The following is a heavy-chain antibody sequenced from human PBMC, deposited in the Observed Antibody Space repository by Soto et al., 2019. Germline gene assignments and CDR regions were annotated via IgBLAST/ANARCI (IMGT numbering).Heavy chain of an antibody. Sequence: QVQLVESGGGVVQPGRSLRLSCAASGFTFSSYGMNWVRQAPGKGLEWVAVIWYDGSNKYYADSVKGRFTISRDNSKNPLYLQMNSLRAEDTAVYYCATLPAVPGYFDSWGQGTLVTVSS. D-gene: IGHD6-19*01. CDR3: ATLPAVPGYFDS. J-gene: IGHJ4*02. CDR1: GFTFSSYG. CDR2: IWYDGSNK. V-gene: IGHV3-33*01.